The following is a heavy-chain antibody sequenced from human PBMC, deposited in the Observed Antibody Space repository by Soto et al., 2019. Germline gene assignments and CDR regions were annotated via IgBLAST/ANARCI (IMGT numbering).Heavy chain of an antibody. Sequence: PSETLSLTCTVSGGSISSYYWSWIRQPPGKGLEWIGYIYYSGSTNYNPSLKSRVTISVDTSKNQFSLKLSSVTAADTAVYYCARQGRDTYYYYYYMDVWGKGTTVTVSS. CDR3: ARQGRDTYYYYYYMDV. D-gene: IGHD5-18*01. J-gene: IGHJ6*03. V-gene: IGHV4-59*08. CDR1: GGSISSYY. CDR2: IYYSGST.